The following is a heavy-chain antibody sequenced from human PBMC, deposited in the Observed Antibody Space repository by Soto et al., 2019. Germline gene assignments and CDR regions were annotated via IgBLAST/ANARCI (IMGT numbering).Heavy chain of an antibody. J-gene: IGHJ6*02. CDR2: IYYSGST. CDR1: GGSISSSSYY. CDR3: STAADSYYYGMDV. V-gene: IGHV4-39*01. Sequence: PSETLSLTCTVSGGSISSSSYYWGWIRQPPGKGLEWIGSIYYSGSTYYNPSLKSRVTISVDTSKNQFSLKLSSVTAADTAVYYCSTAADSYYYGMDVWGQGTTVTVSS. D-gene: IGHD2-2*01.